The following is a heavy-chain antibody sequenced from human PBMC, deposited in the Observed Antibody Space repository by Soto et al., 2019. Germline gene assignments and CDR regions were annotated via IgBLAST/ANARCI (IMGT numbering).Heavy chain of an antibody. Sequence: SETLSLTCIVSGDSVTSGSYYWTWLRQLPGKGLEWIGYISYTGRTKYNPSLQSRVTISVDTSKNDFSLNLSSVTAADTAVYFCAREWGLLPYYVMNVWGHGTAVTVSS. D-gene: IGHD7-27*01. CDR2: ISYTGRT. J-gene: IGHJ6*02. V-gene: IGHV4-61*03. CDR1: GDSVTSGSYY. CDR3: AREWGLLPYYVMNV.